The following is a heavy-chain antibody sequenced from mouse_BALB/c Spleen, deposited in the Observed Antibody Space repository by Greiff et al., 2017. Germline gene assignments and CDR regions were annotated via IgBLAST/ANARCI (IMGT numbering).Heavy chain of an antibody. V-gene: IGHV1-5*01. D-gene: IGHD1-1*01. J-gene: IGHJ3*01. CDR3: TRGGGSSYAWFAY. Sequence: EVKLVESGTVLARPGASVKMSCKASGYSFTSYWMHWVKQRPGQGLEWIGAIYPGNSDTSYNQKFKGKAKLTAVTSASTAYMELSSLTNEDSAVYYCTRGGGSSYAWFAYWGQGTLVTVSA. CDR1: GYSFTSYW. CDR2: IYPGNSDT.